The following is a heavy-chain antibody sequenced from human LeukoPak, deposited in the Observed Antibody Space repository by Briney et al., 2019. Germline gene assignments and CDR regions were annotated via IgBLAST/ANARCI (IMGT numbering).Heavy chain of an antibody. CDR1: GFTFINYA. D-gene: IGHD6-6*01. V-gene: IGHV3-23*01. Sequence: GGSLRLSCEASGFTFINYAMTWVRHGPGKGLEWVSVIDISGGGIHYADAVKGRFIVSRDNSKNTVFLQMNSLRAEDTAVYYCAKYRIAAPPPRDFDSWGQGTLVTVSS. CDR2: IDISGGGI. J-gene: IGHJ4*02. CDR3: AKYRIAAPPPRDFDS.